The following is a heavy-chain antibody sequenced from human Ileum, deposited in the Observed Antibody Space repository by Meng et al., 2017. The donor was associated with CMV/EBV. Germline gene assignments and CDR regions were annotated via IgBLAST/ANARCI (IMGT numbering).Heavy chain of an antibody. CDR2: ININGDST. D-gene: IGHD3/OR15-3a*01. Sequence: RLSCAAAGFNVLNYGMNWVRQAPEKGLEWVSYININGDSTDYADTVKGRFTISRDNSKNTVYLQMNSLAAEDTAIYYCATEDWSADYWGQGTLVTVSS. CDR3: ATEDWSADY. J-gene: IGHJ4*02. V-gene: IGHV3-23*01. CDR1: GFNVLNYG.